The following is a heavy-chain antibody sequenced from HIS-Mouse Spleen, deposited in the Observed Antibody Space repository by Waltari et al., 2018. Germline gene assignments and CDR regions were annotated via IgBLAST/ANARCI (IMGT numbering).Heavy chain of an antibody. D-gene: IGHD5-18*01. CDR1: GGSISSSSYY. J-gene: IGHJ4*02. Sequence: QLQLQESGPGLVKPSETLSLTCTVSGGSISSSSYYWGWIRQPPGKGLEWIGSIYYSGSTYYNPSLKSRVTISVDTSKNQFSLKLSSVTAADTAVYYCARAYPQYSYGYGTLDYWGQGTLVTVSS. CDR3: ARAYPQYSYGYGTLDY. CDR2: IYYSGST. V-gene: IGHV4-39*07.